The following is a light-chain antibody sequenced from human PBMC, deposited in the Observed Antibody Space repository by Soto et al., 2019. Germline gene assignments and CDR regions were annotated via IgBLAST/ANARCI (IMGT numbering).Light chain of an antibody. Sequence: ILMTQSPATLSESPGERATLSCRASQSVGSDLAWYQQKPGQAPSLLIYGASTRATGVPARFSGSGSGTEFTLTISSLRSEDFAVYYCQQYSNWPPTFGQGTKVEIK. J-gene: IGKJ1*01. CDR1: QSVGSD. V-gene: IGKV3-15*01. CDR2: GAS. CDR3: QQYSNWPPT.